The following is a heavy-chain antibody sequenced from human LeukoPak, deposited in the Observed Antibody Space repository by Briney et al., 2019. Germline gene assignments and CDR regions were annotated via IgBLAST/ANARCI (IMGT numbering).Heavy chain of an antibody. J-gene: IGHJ4*02. Sequence: SETLSLTCTVSGDSISSYYWSWVRQPPGKGLEWIGYIYYSGSTNYNPSLKSRVTMSVDTSKNQFSLKLSSVTAADTAVYYCVRGGIVGTTARIPLFDYWGQGTLVTVSS. D-gene: IGHD1-26*01. CDR3: VRGGIVGTTARIPLFDY. V-gene: IGHV4-59*01. CDR2: IYYSGST. CDR1: GDSISSYY.